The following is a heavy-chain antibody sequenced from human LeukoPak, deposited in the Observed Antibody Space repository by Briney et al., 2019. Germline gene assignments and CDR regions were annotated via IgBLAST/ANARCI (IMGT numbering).Heavy chain of an antibody. V-gene: IGHV4-34*01. D-gene: IGHD3-22*01. CDR2: INHSGST. J-gene: IGHJ4*02. Sequence: SETLSLTCAVYGGSFSGYYWSWIRQPPGKGLEWIGEINHSGSTNYNPSLKSRVTISVDTSKNQFSLKLSSVTAADTAVYYCARHRLYYDSSGFRPGPLDYWGQGTLVTVSS. CDR1: GGSFSGYY. CDR3: ARHRLYYDSSGFRPGPLDY.